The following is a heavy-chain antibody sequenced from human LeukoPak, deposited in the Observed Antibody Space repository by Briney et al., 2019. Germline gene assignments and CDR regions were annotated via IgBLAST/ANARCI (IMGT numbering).Heavy chain of an antibody. Sequence: QPGGSLRLSCATSGFTFSNSWMHWVRRAPGKGLVWVSRINKDGTTITYAESVRGRFTISRDNAKNTLYLQMNSLSVEDTAVCYCLTTVNGDNSGWGQGTLVTVSS. V-gene: IGHV3-74*01. D-gene: IGHD4-11*01. CDR2: INKDGTTI. CDR1: GFTFSNSW. CDR3: LTTVNGDNSG. J-gene: IGHJ4*02.